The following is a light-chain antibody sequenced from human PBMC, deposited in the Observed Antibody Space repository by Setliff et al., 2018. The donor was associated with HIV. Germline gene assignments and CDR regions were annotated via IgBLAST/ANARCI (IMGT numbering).Light chain of an antibody. V-gene: IGLV2-14*01. J-gene: IGLJ1*01. CDR3: SSFTSSGTYV. CDR2: EVT. CDR1: SSDVGGYNY. Sequence: QSALTQPASVSGSPGQSITISCTGTSSDVGGYNYVSWYQQHPGKAPKLLIFEVTNRPSGISNRFSASKSDNTASLTISRLQAEDEADYYCSSFTSSGTYVFGTWTKVTVL.